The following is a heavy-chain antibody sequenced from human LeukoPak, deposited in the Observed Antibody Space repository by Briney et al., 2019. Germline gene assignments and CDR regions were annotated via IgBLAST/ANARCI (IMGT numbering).Heavy chain of an antibody. V-gene: IGHV6-1*01. D-gene: IGHD2-15*01. CDR1: GDSVSSNSAA. CDR2: TYYRSKWYN. J-gene: IGHJ5*02. Sequence: SQTLSLTCAISGDSVSSNSAAWNWIRQSPSRGLEWLGRTYYRSKWYNDYAVSVKSRITINPDTSKNQFSLQLNSVTPEDTAVYYCARVPGIGYCSGGSCYPQGVSWPWGQGTLVTVSS. CDR3: ARVPGIGYCSGGSCYPQGVSWP.